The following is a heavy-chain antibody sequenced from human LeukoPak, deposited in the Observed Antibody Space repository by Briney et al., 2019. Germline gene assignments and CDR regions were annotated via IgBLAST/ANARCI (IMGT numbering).Heavy chain of an antibody. CDR2: IKQDGSEK. D-gene: IGHD6-13*01. J-gene: IGHJ5*02. Sequence: PGGSLRLSCAASGFTFSSYWMSWVRQAPGKGLEWVANIKQDGSEKYYVDSVKGRFTISRDNAKNSLYLQMNSLRAEDTALYHCARGYSSSWYNWFDPWGQGTLVTVSS. CDR3: ARGYSSSWYNWFDP. CDR1: GFTFSSYW. V-gene: IGHV3-7*03.